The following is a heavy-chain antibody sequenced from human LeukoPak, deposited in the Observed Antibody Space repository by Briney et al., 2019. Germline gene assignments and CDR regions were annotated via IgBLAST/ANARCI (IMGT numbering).Heavy chain of an antibody. V-gene: IGHV4-59*01. CDR2: IYYSGST. J-gene: IGHJ4*02. Sequence: ETLSLTCTVSGGSISSYYWSWIRQPPGKGLEWIGYIYYSGSTNYNPSLKSRVTISVDTSKNQFSLKLSSVTAADTAVYYCARDADFYHFDCWGQGTLVTVSS. D-gene: IGHD2/OR15-2a*01. CDR3: ARDADFYHFDC. CDR1: GGSISSYY.